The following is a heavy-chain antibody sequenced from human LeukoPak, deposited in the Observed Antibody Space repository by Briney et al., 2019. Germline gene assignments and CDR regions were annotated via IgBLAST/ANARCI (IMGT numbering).Heavy chain of an antibody. CDR2: INPSDGST. D-gene: IGHD2-15*01. CDR1: GYTFTSYY. V-gene: IGHV1-46*01. Sequence: ASVKVSCKASGYTFTSYYMHWVRQAPGQGLEWMGIINPSDGSTSYAQKFQGRVTMTRDTSTSTVYMELSSLRSEDTAVYYCARDMSRVAAKDYWGQGTLVTVSS. J-gene: IGHJ4*02. CDR3: ARDMSRVAAKDY.